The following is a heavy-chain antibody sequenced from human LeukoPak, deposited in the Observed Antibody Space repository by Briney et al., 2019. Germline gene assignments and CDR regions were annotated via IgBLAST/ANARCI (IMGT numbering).Heavy chain of an antibody. J-gene: IGHJ3*02. V-gene: IGHV3-21*04. D-gene: IGHD3-22*01. Sequence: GGSLRLSCAASGFTFNTYNMNWVRQAPGKGLEWVSSISSSSSSYIYYADSVKGRFTISRDNSKNTLYLQMNSLRAEDTAVYYCARDPHYYYDSSGRTDAFDIWGQGTMVTVSS. CDR3: ARDPHYYYDSSGRTDAFDI. CDR1: GFTFNTYN. CDR2: ISSSSSSYI.